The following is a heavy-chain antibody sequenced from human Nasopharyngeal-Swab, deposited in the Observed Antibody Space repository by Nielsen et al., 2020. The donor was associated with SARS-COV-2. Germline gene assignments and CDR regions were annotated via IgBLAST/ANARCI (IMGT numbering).Heavy chain of an antibody. J-gene: IGHJ4*02. CDR2: IIPIFGTA. V-gene: IGHV1-69*06. Sequence: VRQAPGQGLEWMGGIIPIFGTANYAQKFQGRVTITADKSTSTAYMELSSLRSEDTAVYYCAREVQLHFDYWGQGTMVTGFS. CDR3: AREVQLHFDY. D-gene: IGHD5-18*01.